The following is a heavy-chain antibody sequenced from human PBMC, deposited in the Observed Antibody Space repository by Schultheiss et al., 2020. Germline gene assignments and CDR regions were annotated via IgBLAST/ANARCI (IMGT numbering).Heavy chain of an antibody. J-gene: IGHJ6*02. D-gene: IGHD3-9*01. V-gene: IGHV3-48*02. CDR1: GFTFSSYA. CDR2: ISSSSSTI. Sequence: GGSLRLSCAASGFTFSSYAMSWVRQAPGKGLEWVSYISSSSSTIYYADSVKGRFTISRDNAKNSLYLQMNSLRDEDTAVYSCARATRTIPYAMDVWGQGTTVTV. CDR3: ARATRTIPYAMDV.